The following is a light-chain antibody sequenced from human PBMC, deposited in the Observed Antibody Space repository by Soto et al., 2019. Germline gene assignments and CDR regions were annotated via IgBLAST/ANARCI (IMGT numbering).Light chain of an antibody. Sequence: ETVMTQSPATLSVSLGERATLSCRASQGVSSNLAWYQQKPGQAPRLLIYSASTRATGIPARFSGSGSGTEFTLTISSLQSEDFAVYYCQQYNNWPPITFGQGTKLEIK. J-gene: IGKJ2*01. V-gene: IGKV3-15*01. CDR3: QQYNNWPPIT. CDR2: SAS. CDR1: QGVSSN.